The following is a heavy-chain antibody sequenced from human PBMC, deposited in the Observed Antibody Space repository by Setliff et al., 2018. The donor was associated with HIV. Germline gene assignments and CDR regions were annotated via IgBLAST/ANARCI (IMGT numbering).Heavy chain of an antibody. CDR2: INTVTGNP. J-gene: IGHJ4*02. V-gene: IGHV7-4-1*02. Sequence: GASVKVSCKASGYTFNSYGINWVGQAPGQGLEWMGWINTVTGNPTYAQGFTGRFVFSLDTSVSTAYLQISSLKAEDSAVYYCARRMEMTPIGYWGQGTLVTVSS. D-gene: IGHD2-15*01. CDR1: GYTFNSYG. CDR3: ARRMEMTPIGY.